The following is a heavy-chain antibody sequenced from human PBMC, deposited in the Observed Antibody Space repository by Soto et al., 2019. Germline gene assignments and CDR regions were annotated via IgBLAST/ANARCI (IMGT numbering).Heavy chain of an antibody. V-gene: IGHV4-59*01. D-gene: IGHD1-26*01. CDR1: GGSISSYY. J-gene: IGHJ5*02. Sequence: QVQLQESGPGLVKPSETLSLTCTVSGGSISSYYWSWIRQPPGKGLEWIGYIYYSGSTNYNPSLKSRFTIAVDTSKIQFSLRLSSVTAADTAVYYCARVLLGRGNGFDPWGQGTLVTVSA. CDR3: ARVLLGRGNGFDP. CDR2: IYYSGST.